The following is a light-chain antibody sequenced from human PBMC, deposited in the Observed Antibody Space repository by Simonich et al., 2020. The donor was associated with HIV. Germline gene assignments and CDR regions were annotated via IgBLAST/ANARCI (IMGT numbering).Light chain of an antibody. J-gene: IGKJ1*01. CDR2: GAS. CDR3: QHYNNWPPWT. Sequence: EIVMTQSPATLSVSPGERATLSCRASQSVSSNLAWYQQKPGQAPRLLIYGASTRATGIPARFSGSGSGTEFTLTINSLQSGDFAVYYCQHYNNWPPWTFGQGTKVEIK. V-gene: IGKV3-15*01. CDR1: QSVSSN.